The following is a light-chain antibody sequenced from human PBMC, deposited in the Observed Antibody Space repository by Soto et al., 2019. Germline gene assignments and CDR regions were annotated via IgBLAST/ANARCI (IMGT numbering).Light chain of an antibody. Sequence: EIVLTQSPGTLSLSPGERATLSCRASQSVSSSYLAWYQQKPGQAPRLLIYGASSRATGIPDRFSGSGYGTDFTLTISRLEPGDFAVYYCQQYGSSPTFGGGTKVEIK. CDR2: GAS. V-gene: IGKV3-20*01. CDR1: QSVSSSY. CDR3: QQYGSSPT. J-gene: IGKJ4*01.